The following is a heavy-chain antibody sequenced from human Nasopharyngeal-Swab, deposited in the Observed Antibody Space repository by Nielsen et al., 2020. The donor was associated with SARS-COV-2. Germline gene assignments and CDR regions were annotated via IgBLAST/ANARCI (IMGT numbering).Heavy chain of an antibody. Sequence: GESLKISCAASGFTVSSNYMSWVRQAPGKGLEWAAAISYDGNTEYYADSAKGRFTISRDSAKNALYLEMNSLRAEDTAVYYCTRDDGSLGDYWGQGTLVTVSS. CDR2: ISYDGNTE. CDR3: TRDDGSLGDY. V-gene: IGHV3-30*03. J-gene: IGHJ4*02. CDR1: GFTVSSNY. D-gene: IGHD3-10*01.